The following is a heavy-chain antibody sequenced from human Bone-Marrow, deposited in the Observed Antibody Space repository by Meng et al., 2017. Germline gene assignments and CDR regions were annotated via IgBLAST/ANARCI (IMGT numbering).Heavy chain of an antibody. D-gene: IGHD6-19*01. CDR2: ISGNGGGT. CDR3: AKFLSRREWLVPRAPLPDY. V-gene: IGHV3-23*01. CDR1: GLTFGNHA. J-gene: IGHJ4*02. Sequence: LTGAASGLTFGNHAMSWVRQAPGKGLEWVSGISGNGGGTYYADSVKGRFTISRDNSKNTVYLQMNSLRAEDTAVYYCAKFLSRREWLVPRAPLPDYWGQGTLVTVSS.